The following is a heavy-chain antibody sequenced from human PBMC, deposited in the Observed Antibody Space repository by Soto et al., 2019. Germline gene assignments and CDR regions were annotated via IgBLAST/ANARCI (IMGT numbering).Heavy chain of an antibody. CDR2: ISYDGSNK. CDR3: AKVHLVQAARPYYGMDV. Sequence: QVQLVESGGGVVQPGRSLRLSCAASGFTFSSYGMHWVRQAPGKGLEWVAVISYDGSNKYYADSVKGRFTNSRDNSKNTLYLQMNSLRAEDTAVYYCAKVHLVQAARPYYGMDVWGQGTTVTVSS. J-gene: IGHJ6*02. CDR1: GFTFSSYG. V-gene: IGHV3-30*18. D-gene: IGHD6-6*01.